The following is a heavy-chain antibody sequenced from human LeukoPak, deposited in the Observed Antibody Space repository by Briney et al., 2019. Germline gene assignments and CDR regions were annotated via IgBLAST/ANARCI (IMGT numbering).Heavy chain of an antibody. V-gene: IGHV4-59*01. CDR2: ISYSGST. CDR3: ARGDDSGAHYPSRFDL. CDR1: GDSISFYF. D-gene: IGHD3-22*01. Sequence: SETLSLTCTVSGDSISFYFWTWIRQLPGEGLQWIGDISYSGSTNYNPSLKSRAMISLDTSMNHFSLELSSVTAADTAVYYCARGDDSGAHYPSRFDLWGRGTLVTVSS. J-gene: IGHJ2*01.